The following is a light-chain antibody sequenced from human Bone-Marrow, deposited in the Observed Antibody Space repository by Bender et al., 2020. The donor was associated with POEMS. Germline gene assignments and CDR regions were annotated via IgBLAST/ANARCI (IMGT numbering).Light chain of an antibody. CDR1: SSDVGGYNY. CDR2: EVT. V-gene: IGLV2-8*01. J-gene: IGLJ2*01. Sequence: QSALTQPRSVSGSPEQLVTISCTGTSSDVGGYNYVSWYQQHPGKAPKLMIYEVTKRPSGVPDRFSGSKSGNTASLTVSGLQAEDEADYYCSSYAGSNNVVFGGGTKLTVL. CDR3: SSYAGSNNVV.